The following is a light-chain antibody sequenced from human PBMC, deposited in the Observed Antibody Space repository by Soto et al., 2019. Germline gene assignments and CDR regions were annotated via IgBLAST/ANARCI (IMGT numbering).Light chain of an antibody. V-gene: IGKV3-15*01. CDR2: DVS. CDR3: QQYNNWPFS. Sequence: EIVMTQSPATLFXXPXXXXIXXXRAGQGVTTNFAWYQQKSGQSPRLLIYDVSHRATGVPARFSGTGSETDFTLTISGLQSEDSAVYFCQQYNNWPFSFGQGTRLEIK. J-gene: IGKJ5*01. CDR1: QGVTTN.